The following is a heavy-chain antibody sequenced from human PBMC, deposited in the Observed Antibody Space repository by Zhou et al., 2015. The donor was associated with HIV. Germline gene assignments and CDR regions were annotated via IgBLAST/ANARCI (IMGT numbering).Heavy chain of an antibody. CDR3: ARGPRRRAGVVKATNSYYYYMDV. D-gene: IGHD3-22*01. J-gene: IGHJ6*03. CDR1: GGTFSSYA. Sequence: QVQLVQSGAEVKKPGSSVKVSCKASGGTFSSYAISWVRQAPGQGLEWMGGIIPIFGTANYAQKFQGRVTITADESTSTAYMELSSLRSEDTAVYYCARGPRRRAGVVKATNSYYYYMDVWGKGTTVTVSS. V-gene: IGHV1-69*01. CDR2: IIPIFGTA.